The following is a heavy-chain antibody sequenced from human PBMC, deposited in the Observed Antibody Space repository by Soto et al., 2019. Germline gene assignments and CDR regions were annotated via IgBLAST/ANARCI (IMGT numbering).Heavy chain of an antibody. D-gene: IGHD2-2*01. CDR2: IKEDGSEE. Sequence: EVQLVQSGGDLVQPGGSLRLSCVASGFTFSTYWMTWVGQAPGMGLEWVAGIKEDGSEEVYVDSVKGRFSISRDNAKTSLYLQLNSLRAEDTAVYYCATAISSPFSNFDYWGQGSLVTVSS. J-gene: IGHJ4*02. V-gene: IGHV3-7*01. CDR1: GFTFSTYW. CDR3: ATAISSPFSNFDY.